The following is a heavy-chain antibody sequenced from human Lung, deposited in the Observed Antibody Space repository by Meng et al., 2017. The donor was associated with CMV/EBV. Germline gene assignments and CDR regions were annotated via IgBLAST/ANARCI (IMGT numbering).Heavy chain of an antibody. CDR2: IYWDDDK. V-gene: IGHV2-5*02. D-gene: IGHD3-22*01. CDR1: AFSLSTRGAG. CDR3: AHESSGTYFDY. J-gene: IGHJ4*02. Sequence: TWDGSVLPRVKPTRAFPLPVPSSAFSLSTRGAGVGWIRQPPGKALEWLALIYWDDDKRYSPSLKSRLTITKDTSKNQVVLTMTNMDPVDTATYYCAHESSGTYFDYWGQGTLVTVSS.